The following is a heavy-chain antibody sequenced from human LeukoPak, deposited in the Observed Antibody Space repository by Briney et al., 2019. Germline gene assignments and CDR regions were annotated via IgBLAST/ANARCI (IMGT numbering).Heavy chain of an antibody. CDR2: ITAFNGNT. D-gene: IGHD3-16*01. Sequence: GASVKVSCKTSGYTFSSYGVTWVRQAPGQGLEWMGWITAFNGNTHYPQKFQGRVTMTTDTSTSTVYMEVRSLRSDDTAVYYCARVFFGVFRLGESRFDYWGPGTLVTVSS. CDR3: ARVFFGVFRLGESRFDY. J-gene: IGHJ4*02. CDR1: GYTFSSYG. V-gene: IGHV1-18*01.